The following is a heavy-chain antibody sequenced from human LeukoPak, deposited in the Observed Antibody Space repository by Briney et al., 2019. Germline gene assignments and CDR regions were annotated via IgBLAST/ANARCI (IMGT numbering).Heavy chain of an antibody. J-gene: IGHJ3*02. D-gene: IGHD1-26*01. CDR2: INPIGGGT. CDR1: GYTFTSYG. Sequence: ASVKVPCKASGYTFTSYGISWVRQAPGQGLEWMGWINPIGGGTNYAQKFHGRVTLTSDTSITTAYMELTRLTSDDTAVYYCATPYSGSFFDAFDIWGQGTMVTVSS. V-gene: IGHV1-2*02. CDR3: ATPYSGSFFDAFDI.